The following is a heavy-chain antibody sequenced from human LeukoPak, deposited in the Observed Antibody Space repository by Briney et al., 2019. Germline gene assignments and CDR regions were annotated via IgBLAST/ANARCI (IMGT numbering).Heavy chain of an antibody. J-gene: IGHJ4*02. CDR1: GFTFSDYY. CDR3: ASPSTLLDTAMVTDY. D-gene: IGHD5-18*01. CDR2: ISSSGSTI. V-gene: IGHV3-11*01. Sequence: GGSLRLSCAASGFTFSDYYMSWIRQAPGKGLEWVSYISSSGSTIYYADSVKGRFTISRDNAKNSLYLQMNSLRAEDTAVYYCASPSTLLDTAMVTDYWGQGTLVTVSS.